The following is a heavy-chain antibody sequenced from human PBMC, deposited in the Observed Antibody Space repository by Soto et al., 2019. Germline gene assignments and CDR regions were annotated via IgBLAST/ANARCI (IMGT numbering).Heavy chain of an antibody. J-gene: IGHJ6*03. CDR2: IKSKTDGGTT. V-gene: IGHV3-15*01. D-gene: IGHD2-2*01. CDR1: GFTFSNAW. CDR3: TTQDPGYCSSTSCPAGSLDYYYYYYMDV. Sequence: GGSLRLSCAASGFTFSNAWMSWVRQAPGKGLEWVGRIKSKTDGGTTDYAAPVKGRFTISRDDSKNTLYLQMNSLKTEDTAVYYCTTQDPGYCSSTSCPAGSLDYYYYYYMDVWGKGTTVTVSS.